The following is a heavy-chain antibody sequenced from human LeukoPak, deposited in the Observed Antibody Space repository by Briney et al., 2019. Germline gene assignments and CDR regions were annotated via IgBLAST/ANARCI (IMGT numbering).Heavy chain of an antibody. V-gene: IGHV4-34*01. J-gene: IGHJ4*02. CDR3: ARHGRGVITTLFDY. CDR2: INHSGST. Sequence: PGGSLRLSCAASGFIFSSYWMSWIRQPPGKGLEWIGEINHSGSTNYNPSLKSRVTISVDTSKNQFSLKLSSVTAADTAVYYCARHGRGVITTLFDYWGQGTLVTVSS. D-gene: IGHD3-22*01. CDR1: GFIFSSYW.